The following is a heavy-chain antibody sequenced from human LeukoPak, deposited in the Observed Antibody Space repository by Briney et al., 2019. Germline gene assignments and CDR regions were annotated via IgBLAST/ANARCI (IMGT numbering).Heavy chain of an antibody. V-gene: IGHV3-74*01. Sequence: GGSLRLSCTASGFIFSSYWMHWVRQPPGKGLEWVSRMNSDGSSTNYADSVKGRLTISRDNGKNTLYLQMNGLRVEDTAVYYCVRDLVYGTGDQRFDYWGQGTLVTVSS. CDR3: VRDLVYGTGDQRFDY. D-gene: IGHD7-27*01. CDR1: GFIFSSYW. CDR2: MNSDGSST. J-gene: IGHJ4*02.